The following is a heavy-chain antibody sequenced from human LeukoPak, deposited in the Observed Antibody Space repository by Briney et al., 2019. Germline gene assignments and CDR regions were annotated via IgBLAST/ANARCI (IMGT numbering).Heavy chain of an antibody. D-gene: IGHD3-22*01. CDR2: ISAYNGNT. CDR3: ARDGPYYYDSSGKNTFDY. V-gene: IGHV1-18*01. J-gene: IGHJ4*02. CDR1: GYTFTSYG. Sequence: ASVTVSCTASGYTFTSYGISWVRRAPGQGLEWMGWISAYNGNTNYAQKLQGRVTMTTDTSTSTAYMELRSLRSDDTAVYYCARDGPYYYDSSGKNTFDYWGQGTLVTVSS.